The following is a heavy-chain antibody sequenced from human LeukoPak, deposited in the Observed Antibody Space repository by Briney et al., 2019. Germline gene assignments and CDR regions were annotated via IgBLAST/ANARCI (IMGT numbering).Heavy chain of an antibody. CDR1: GFTFSSYA. Sequence: PGGSLRLSCAASGFTFSSYAMHWVRQAPGKGLEWVAFIRYDGSNEYYIDSVKGRFTVSRDNSKNTLYLQMNSLRAEDTAVYYCARVIGGAFDAFDIWGQGTMVTVSS. D-gene: IGHD3-22*01. J-gene: IGHJ3*02. CDR2: IRYDGSNE. CDR3: ARVIGGAFDAFDI. V-gene: IGHV3-30*02.